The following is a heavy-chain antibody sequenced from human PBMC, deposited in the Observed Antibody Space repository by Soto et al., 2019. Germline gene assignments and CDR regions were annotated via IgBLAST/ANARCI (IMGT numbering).Heavy chain of an antibody. V-gene: IGHV4-4*02. Sequence: QVQLQESGPGLVKPSGTLSLTCAVSGGSFTSNNWWPWVRQPPGQGLEWIGEIYRTGSTNYNPSLKSRVTISLDTSDNHFSLKVTSLTAADTAVYYCASRDPGTSVDYWGQGTLVTVSS. CDR1: GGSFTSNNW. J-gene: IGHJ4*02. CDR2: IYRTGST. CDR3: ASRDPGTSVDY. D-gene: IGHD1-7*01.